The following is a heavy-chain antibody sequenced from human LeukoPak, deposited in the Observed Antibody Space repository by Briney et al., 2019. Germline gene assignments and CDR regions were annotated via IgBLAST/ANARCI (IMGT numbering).Heavy chain of an antibody. J-gene: IGHJ4*02. CDR1: GYTFTSYG. CDR3: ARDGKAAAGGFDY. Sequence: ASVKVSCKASGYTFTSYGISWVRQAPGQGLEWMGGIIPIFGTANYAQKFQGRVTITADESTSTAYMELSSLRSEDTAVYYCARDGKAAAGGFDYWGQGTLVTVSS. D-gene: IGHD6-13*01. V-gene: IGHV1-69*13. CDR2: IIPIFGTA.